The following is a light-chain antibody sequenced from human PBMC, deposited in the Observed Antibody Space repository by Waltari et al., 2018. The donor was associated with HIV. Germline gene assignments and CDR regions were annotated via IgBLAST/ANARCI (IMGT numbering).Light chain of an antibody. J-gene: IGLJ2*01. CDR2: RNS. Sequence: QSVLTQPPSASGTPGQRVTMSCSGSSSNIGSKYVYCFQQVPGTAPKLLIYRNSQRPSGVPDRFSGSKSGTSASLAISGLRSEDEADYYCAAWDDSLSGVVFGGGTKLTVL. V-gene: IGLV1-47*01. CDR1: SSNIGSKY. CDR3: AAWDDSLSGVV.